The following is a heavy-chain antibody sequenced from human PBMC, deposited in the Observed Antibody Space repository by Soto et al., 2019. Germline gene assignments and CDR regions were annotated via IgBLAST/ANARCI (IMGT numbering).Heavy chain of an antibody. CDR2: IYHSGST. Sequence: TSETLSLTCAVSGGSISSSNWWSWVRQPPGKGLEWIGEIYHSGSTNYNPSLKSRVTISVDKSKNQFSLKLSSVTAADTAVYYCARYRPAVAGFGPRHYYYYYGMDVRGQGTPVTVSS. J-gene: IGHJ6*02. CDR3: ARYRPAVAGFGPRHYYYYYGMDV. V-gene: IGHV4-4*02. CDR1: GGSISSSNW. D-gene: IGHD6-19*01.